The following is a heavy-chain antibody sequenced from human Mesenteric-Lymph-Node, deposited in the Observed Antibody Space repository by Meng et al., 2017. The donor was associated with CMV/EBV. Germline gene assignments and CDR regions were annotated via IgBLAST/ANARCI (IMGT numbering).Heavy chain of an antibody. D-gene: IGHD6-13*01. V-gene: IGHV1-18*01. CDR3: ARAVVAAAEWGY. Sequence: KAYGYTFTSYGISWVRQAPGQGLEWMGWISAYNGNTNYAQKLQGRVTMTTDTSTSTAYMELRSLRSDDTAVYYCARAVVAAAEWGYWGQGTLVTVSS. CDR1: GYTFTSYG. CDR2: ISAYNGNT. J-gene: IGHJ4*02.